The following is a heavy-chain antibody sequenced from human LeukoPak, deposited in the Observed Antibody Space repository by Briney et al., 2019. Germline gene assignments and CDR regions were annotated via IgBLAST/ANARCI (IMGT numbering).Heavy chain of an antibody. V-gene: IGHV3-33*01. Sequence: PGGSLRLSCAASGFTFSSYGMHWVRQAPGKGLEWVAVIWYDGSNKYYADSVKGRFTISRDNSKNTLYLQTNSLRAEDTAVYYCARSLELRNSLFGYWGQGTLVTVSS. CDR3: ARSLELRNSLFGY. CDR1: GFTFSSYG. J-gene: IGHJ4*02. CDR2: IWYDGSNK. D-gene: IGHD1-7*01.